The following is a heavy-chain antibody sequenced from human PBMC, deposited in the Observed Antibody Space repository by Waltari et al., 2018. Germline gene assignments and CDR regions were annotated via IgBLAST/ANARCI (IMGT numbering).Heavy chain of an antibody. J-gene: IGHJ2*01. V-gene: IGHV3-23*01. Sequence: EVQLLESGGGLVQPGGSLRLSCAASGLTFSNCPMSWVRQTPGNVLQGVSSMSASVDLTYYAEFVRGRLTVSRDNSKNTLYLQMNRLRAEDTATYYCAKIGVSGHWYFDLWGRGTLVTVSS. D-gene: IGHD6-19*01. CDR1: GLTFSNCP. CDR3: AKIGVSGHWYFDL. CDR2: MSASVDLT.